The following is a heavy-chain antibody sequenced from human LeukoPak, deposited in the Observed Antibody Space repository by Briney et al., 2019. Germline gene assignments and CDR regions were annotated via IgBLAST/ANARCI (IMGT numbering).Heavy chain of an antibody. D-gene: IGHD5-12*01. CDR3: ATLMRGPTEYSGYGGEDY. Sequence: KPGGSLRLSCAASGFTFSNYAMTWVRQAQGTGLQWVSANTGSGGSAYYADSVKGRFAIYRDNSKNTLYLQLNSLKAEDTAVYYCATLMRGPTEYSGYGGEDYWGRGTLVTVSS. V-gene: IGHV3-23*01. CDR2: NTGSGGSA. CDR1: GFTFSNYA. J-gene: IGHJ4*02.